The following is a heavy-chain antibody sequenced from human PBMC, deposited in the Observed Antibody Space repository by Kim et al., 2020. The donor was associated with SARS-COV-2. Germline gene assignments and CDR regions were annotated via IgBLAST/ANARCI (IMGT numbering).Heavy chain of an antibody. CDR3: AKQLEQQLVGLGMDV. V-gene: IGHV3-23*01. J-gene: IGHJ6*02. Sequence: GGSLRLSCAASGFTFSSYAMSWVRQAPGKGLEWVSAISGSGGSTYYADSVKGRFTISRDNSKNTLYLQMNSLRAEDTAVYYCAKQLEQQLVGLGMDVWGQGTTVTVSS. D-gene: IGHD6-13*01. CDR2: ISGSGGST. CDR1: GFTFSSYA.